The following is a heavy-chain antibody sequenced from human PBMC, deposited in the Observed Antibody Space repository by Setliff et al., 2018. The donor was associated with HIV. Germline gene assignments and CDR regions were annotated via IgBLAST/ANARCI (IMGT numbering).Heavy chain of an antibody. J-gene: IGHJ4*02. CDR1: GYTFTSYG. V-gene: IGHV1-18*01. CDR3: ARGPPIVVVPAALLTFDY. D-gene: IGHD2-2*01. Sequence: ASVKVSCKASGYTFTSYGISWVRQAPGQGLEWMGWISAYNGNTNYAQKLQGRVTMTTDTSTSTAYMELRSLRSDDTAVYYCARGPPIVVVPAALLTFDYWGQGTLGTVSS. CDR2: ISAYNGNT.